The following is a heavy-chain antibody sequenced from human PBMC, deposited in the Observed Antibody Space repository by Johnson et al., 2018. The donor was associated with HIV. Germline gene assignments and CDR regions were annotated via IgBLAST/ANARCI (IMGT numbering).Heavy chain of an antibody. Sequence: VQLVESGGGVVQTGGSLRLSCAASGFTFSRYGMHWVRQAPGKGLEWVAFIRYDGSNKYYADSVKGRFTISRDNSKNTLSLQMISLRAGDTAVYYGARRSITSDGFDIWGQGTKVTVSS. CDR3: ARRSITSDGFDI. CDR2: IRYDGSNK. V-gene: IGHV3-30*02. D-gene: IGHD2-2*01. CDR1: GFTFSRYG. J-gene: IGHJ3*02.